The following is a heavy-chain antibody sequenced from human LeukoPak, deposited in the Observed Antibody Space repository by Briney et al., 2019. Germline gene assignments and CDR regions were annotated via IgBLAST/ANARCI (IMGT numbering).Heavy chain of an antibody. V-gene: IGHV3-48*01. D-gene: IGHD3-3*01. CDR2: ISSGGSVM. CDR1: GYTFSDYT. Sequence: GGSLRLSCGASGYTFSDYTMNWVRQAPGKGPEWISYISSGGSVMHYADSVKGRFTISRDNVENSLHLQMNSLRVEDTAVYYCTRDLGYWGQGVLVTVSS. CDR3: TRDLGY. J-gene: IGHJ4*02.